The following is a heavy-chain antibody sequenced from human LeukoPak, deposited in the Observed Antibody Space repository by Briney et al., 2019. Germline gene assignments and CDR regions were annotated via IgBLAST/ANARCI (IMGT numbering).Heavy chain of an antibody. V-gene: IGHV3-23*01. CDR3: AKDPWGSRGYFDY. CDR1: GFTFSSYA. D-gene: IGHD7-27*01. Sequence: GGSLRLSCAASGFTFSSYAMIWVRQAPGKGLEWVSAISGSGGDTYYADSVKGRFTMFRDNSKNAVYLRMNSLRAEDTAVYYCAKDPWGSRGYFDYWGQGTLVTVSS. J-gene: IGHJ4*02. CDR2: ISGSGGDT.